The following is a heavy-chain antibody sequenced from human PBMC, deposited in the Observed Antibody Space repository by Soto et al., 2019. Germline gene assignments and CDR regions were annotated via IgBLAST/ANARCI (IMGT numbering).Heavy chain of an antibody. J-gene: IGHJ3*02. CDR2: INHSGST. CDR3: ARARSRYYYGSGSYRSGAFDI. CDR1: GGSFSGYY. Sequence: PSETLSLTCAVYGGSFSGYYWSWIRQPPGKGLEWIGEINHSGSTNYNPSLKSRVTISVDTSKNQFSLKLSSVTAADTAVYYCARARSRYYYGSGSYRSGAFDIWGQGTMVTV. V-gene: IGHV4-34*01. D-gene: IGHD3-10*01.